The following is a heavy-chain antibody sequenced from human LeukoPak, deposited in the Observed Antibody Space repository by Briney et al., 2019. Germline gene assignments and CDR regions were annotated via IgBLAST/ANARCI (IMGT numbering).Heavy chain of an antibody. CDR1: GFTFSSYW. CDR2: IKQDGSEK. J-gene: IGHJ5*02. CDR3: ARAADTAMVVSWFDP. D-gene: IGHD5-18*01. Sequence: GGSLRLSCAASGFTFSSYWMSWVRQAPGKGLEWVANIKQDGSEKYYVDSVKGRFTISRDNAKNSLYPQMNSLRAEDTAVYYCARAADTAMVVSWFDPWGQGTLVTVSS. V-gene: IGHV3-7*03.